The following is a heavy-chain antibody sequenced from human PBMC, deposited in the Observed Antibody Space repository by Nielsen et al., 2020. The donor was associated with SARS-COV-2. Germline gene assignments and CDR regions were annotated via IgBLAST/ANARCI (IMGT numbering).Heavy chain of an antibody. J-gene: IGHJ6*03. V-gene: IGHV4-39*02. CDR3: ARLRCTNGHRYMDV. CDR1: GGSIDSPSYY. CDR2: IYYSGST. D-gene: IGHD2-8*01. Sequence: SETLSLTCTVSGGSIDSPSYYWGWIRPPTGKGLEWIGTIYYSGSTYGNPSLESRVTMSVDTSKNHFSLKLSSVTAADTAVYYCARLRCTNGHRYMDVWGKGTTVT.